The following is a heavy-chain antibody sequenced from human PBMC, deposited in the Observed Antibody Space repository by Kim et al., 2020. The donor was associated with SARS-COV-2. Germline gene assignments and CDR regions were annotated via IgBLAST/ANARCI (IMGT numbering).Heavy chain of an antibody. CDR1: GFTFSSYG. CDR3: ARLSTPASIWFGELLDDLFHAPDYYGMDV. Sequence: GGSLRLSCAASGFTFSSYGMHWVRQAPGKGLEWVAVIWYDGSNKYYADSVKGRFTISRDNSKNTLYLQMNSLRAEDTAVYYCARLSTPASIWFGELLDDLFHAPDYYGMDVWGQGTTVTVSS. J-gene: IGHJ6*02. D-gene: IGHD3-10*01. V-gene: IGHV3-33*01. CDR2: IWYDGSNK.